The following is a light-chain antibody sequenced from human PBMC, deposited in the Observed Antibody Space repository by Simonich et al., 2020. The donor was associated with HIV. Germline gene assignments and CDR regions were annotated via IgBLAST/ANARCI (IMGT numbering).Light chain of an antibody. Sequence: DIQMTQSPSSPSASVGDRVTITCRASQSISSYLNWYQQKPGKAPKLLIYAASSLQSGVPSRISGSGSGTDFTLTISSLQPEDFATYYCQQSYSTHTFGRGTKLEIK. V-gene: IGKV1-39*01. J-gene: IGKJ2*01. CDR3: QQSYSTHT. CDR1: QSISSY. CDR2: AAS.